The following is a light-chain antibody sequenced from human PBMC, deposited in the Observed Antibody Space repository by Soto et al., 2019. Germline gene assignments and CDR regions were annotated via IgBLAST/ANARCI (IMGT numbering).Light chain of an antibody. Sequence: QSALTQPASVSGSPGQSITISCTGTSRDVGGYSHVSWYQQHPGKAPKLMIYEVSNRPSGVSTRFSGSKSGNTASLTISGLQAEDEADYYCNSYTSSSTWVFGGGTQLTVL. CDR3: NSYTSSSTWV. J-gene: IGLJ3*02. V-gene: IGLV2-14*01. CDR1: SRDVGGYSH. CDR2: EVS.